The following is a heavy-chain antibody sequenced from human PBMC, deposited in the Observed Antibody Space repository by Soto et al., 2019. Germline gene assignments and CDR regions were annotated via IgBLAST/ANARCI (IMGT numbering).Heavy chain of an antibody. CDR3: ARVSIATVTTVNWFDP. D-gene: IGHD4-17*01. J-gene: IGHJ5*02. CDR1: GGSISSGGYY. CDR2: IYYSGST. V-gene: IGHV4-31*03. Sequence: SETLSLTCTVSGGSISSGGYYWSWIRQHPGKGLEWIGYIYYSGSTYYNPSLKSRVTISVDTSKNQFSLKLSSVTAADTAVYYCARVSIATVTTVNWFDPWGQGTLVTVSS.